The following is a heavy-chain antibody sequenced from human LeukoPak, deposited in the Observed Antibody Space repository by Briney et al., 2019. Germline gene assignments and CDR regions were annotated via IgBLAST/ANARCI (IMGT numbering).Heavy chain of an antibody. Sequence: SETLSLTCTVSGGSISSYYWSWIRQPPGKGLEWIGYIYYSGSTNYNPSLKSRVTISVDTSKTQFSLKLNSVTAADTAVYYCAREYEDLGVAGTGFDYWGQGTLVTVSS. CDR1: GGSISSYY. CDR2: IYYSGST. CDR3: AREYEDLGVAGTGFDY. V-gene: IGHV4-59*01. D-gene: IGHD6-19*01. J-gene: IGHJ4*02.